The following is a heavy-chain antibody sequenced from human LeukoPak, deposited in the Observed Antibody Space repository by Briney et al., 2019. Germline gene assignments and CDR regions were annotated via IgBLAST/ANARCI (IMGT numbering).Heavy chain of an antibody. CDR3: ASWYPSTMVTSFDD. D-gene: IGHD4-17*01. J-gene: IGHJ4*02. Sequence: SETLSLTCTVSGGSISSSSYYWGWIRQPPGKGLEWIGYIYYSGSTNYNPSLKSRVTISVDTSKNQFSLKLSSVTAADTAVYYCASWYPSTMVTSFDDWGQGTLVTVSS. CDR2: IYYSGST. V-gene: IGHV4-61*05. CDR1: GGSISSSSYY.